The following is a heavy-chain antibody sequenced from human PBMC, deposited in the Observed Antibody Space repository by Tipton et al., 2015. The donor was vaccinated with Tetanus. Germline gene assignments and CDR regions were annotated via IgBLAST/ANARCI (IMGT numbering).Heavy chain of an antibody. Sequence: TLSLTCTVSGGSVSGHFWSWIRQSPGKGLEWIGYISDSGTTYYNPSLKSRVTMSRDTSNNQISLKLDSVTAADTAVYYCSRDSSSVYRMVGFTVLGGYFDYWGQGIPVTVSS. J-gene: IGHJ4*02. CDR1: GGSVSGHF. D-gene: IGHD1-26*01. CDR2: ISDSGTT. CDR3: SRDSSSVYRMVGFTVLGGYFDY. V-gene: IGHV4-59*02.